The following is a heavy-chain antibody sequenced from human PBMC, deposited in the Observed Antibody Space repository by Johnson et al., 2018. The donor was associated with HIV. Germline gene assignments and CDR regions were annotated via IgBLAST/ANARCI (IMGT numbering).Heavy chain of an antibody. CDR1: GFIVRITY. CDR2: IYSGGST. CDR3: TRGLPGYHDSSGYPTGGHGFDI. D-gene: IGHD3-22*01. J-gene: IGHJ3*02. Sequence: EVLLLESGGGLVQPGGSLRLSCAASGFIVRITYMSWVRQAPGKGLEWVSVIYSGGSTYYADSVKGRFTVSRDNSKNTLYLQMNSLRHNDTAVYYCTRGLPGYHDSSGYPTGGHGFDIWGQGTKVTVSS. V-gene: IGHV3-66*01.